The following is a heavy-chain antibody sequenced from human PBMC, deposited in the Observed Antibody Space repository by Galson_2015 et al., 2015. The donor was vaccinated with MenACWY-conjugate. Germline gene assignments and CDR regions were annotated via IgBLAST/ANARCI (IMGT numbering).Heavy chain of an antibody. J-gene: IGHJ3*02. CDR2: INGDRSRI. D-gene: IGHD2-21*02. CDR1: GFTLSGYW. CDR3: ARDDNPYCGGDCNSDAFDI. V-gene: IGHV3-7*03. Sequence: SLRLSCAASGFTLSGYWMAWVRQAPGKGPEWVANINGDRSRINYVDSVKGRFTISRDNAQNSLFLQMNSLRVEDTALYYCARDDNPYCGGDCNSDAFDIWGQGTTVIVSS.